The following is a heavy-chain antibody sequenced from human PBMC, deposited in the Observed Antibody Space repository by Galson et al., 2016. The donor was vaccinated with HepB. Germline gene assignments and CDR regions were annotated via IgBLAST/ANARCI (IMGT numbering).Heavy chain of an antibody. Sequence: SETLSLTCAVYGGSFSGYYWSWIRQPPGKGLELIGEINHSGSTNYNPSLKSRVTISVDTSKNQFSLKLSSVTAADTAVYYCPRLAERDLFGSPADTIFGGVTPGYYYYGMDVWGQGTTVTGSS. CDR3: PRLAERDLFGSPADTIFGGVTPGYYYYGMDV. V-gene: IGHV4-34*01. D-gene: IGHD3-3*01. CDR2: INHSGST. J-gene: IGHJ6*02. CDR1: GGSFSGYY.